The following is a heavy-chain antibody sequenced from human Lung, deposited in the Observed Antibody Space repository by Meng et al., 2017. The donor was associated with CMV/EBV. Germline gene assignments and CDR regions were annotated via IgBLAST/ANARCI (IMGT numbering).Heavy chain of an antibody. Sequence: QLRLQESGPGLVTPSETLSLTCTVSGGSISSSNYYWDWIRQPPGKGLEWIGAIYHSGSTSYNPSLQSRVTMFVDTSKNQFSLMLTSVTATDTAVYYCARRRGGSGRDCWGQGTLVTVSS. CDR2: IYHSGST. V-gene: IGHV4-39*01. CDR1: GGSISSSNYY. J-gene: IGHJ4*02. D-gene: IGHD3-10*01. CDR3: ARRRGGSGRDC.